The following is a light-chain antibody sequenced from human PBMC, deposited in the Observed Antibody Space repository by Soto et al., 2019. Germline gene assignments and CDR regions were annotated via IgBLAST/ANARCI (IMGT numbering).Light chain of an antibody. J-gene: IGKJ5*01. V-gene: IGKV3-15*01. CDR3: QQYNNWSPIT. CDR1: QSVSSN. Sequence: EIVMTQSPATLSVSPGERATLSCRASQSVSSNLAWYQQKPGQAPRLLIFGASTRATGIPARFSGSGSGTEFTLTISSLQSEDFAVYYCQQYNNWSPITFGPGTRLDIK. CDR2: GAS.